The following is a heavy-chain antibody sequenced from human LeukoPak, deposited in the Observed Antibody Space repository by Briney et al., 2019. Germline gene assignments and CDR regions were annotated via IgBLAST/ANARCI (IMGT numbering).Heavy chain of an antibody. CDR3: ARFDYGDYHGSDY. CDR2: ISYDGSNK. Sequence: PGGSLRLFCAASGFTFSSYAMHWVRQAPGKGLEWVAVISYDGSNKYYADSVKGRFTISRDNSKNTLYLQMNSLRAEDTAVYYCARFDYGDYHGSDYWGQGTLVTVSS. J-gene: IGHJ4*02. V-gene: IGHV3-30-3*01. CDR1: GFTFSSYA. D-gene: IGHD4-17*01.